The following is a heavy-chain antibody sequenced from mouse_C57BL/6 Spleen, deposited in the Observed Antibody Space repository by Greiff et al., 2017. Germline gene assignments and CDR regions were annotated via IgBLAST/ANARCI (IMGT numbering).Heavy chain of an antibody. CDR2: IWSGGST. Sequence: QVQLKESGPGLVQPSQSLSITCTVSGFSLTSYGVHWVRQSPGKGLEWLGVIWSGGSTDATAAFISRLSISKVNSKSQVFFKKNSLQADNTAIYYCARSRGLRWYFDVWGTGTTVTVSS. D-gene: IGHD2-4*01. CDR3: ARSRGLRWYFDV. J-gene: IGHJ1*03. CDR1: GFSLTSYG. V-gene: IGHV2-2*01.